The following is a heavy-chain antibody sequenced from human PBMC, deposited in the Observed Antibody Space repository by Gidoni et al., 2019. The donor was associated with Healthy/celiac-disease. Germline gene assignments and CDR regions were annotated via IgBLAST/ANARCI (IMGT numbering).Heavy chain of an antibody. V-gene: IGHV3-7*01. Sequence: EAQLVESGGGLVQPGGSLTLSCVASGFTFRSNWMTWVRQSPGKGLEWVANINQDGSEMYYVESVKGRFTISRDIAKNSLYLQMNFLRAEDTALYYCARILEWKSYKQYYMDVWGKGTTVTVSS. CDR1: GFTFRSNW. D-gene: IGHD3-3*01. CDR3: ARILEWKSYKQYYMDV. J-gene: IGHJ6*03. CDR2: INQDGSEM.